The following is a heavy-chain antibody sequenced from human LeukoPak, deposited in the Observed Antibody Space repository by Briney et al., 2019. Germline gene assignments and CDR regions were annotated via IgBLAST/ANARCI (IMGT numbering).Heavy chain of an antibody. Sequence: PSETLSLTCTVSGGSISSYYWSWIRQPAGKGLEWIGRIYTSGSTIYNPSLKSRVTMSVATSKNKCSLKLSSVTASDTAVYYCASGLSYYFDYWGQGTLVTVSS. V-gene: IGHV4-4*07. CDR2: IYTSGST. CDR3: ASGLSYYFDY. J-gene: IGHJ4*02. CDR1: GGSISSYY. D-gene: IGHD2/OR15-2a*01.